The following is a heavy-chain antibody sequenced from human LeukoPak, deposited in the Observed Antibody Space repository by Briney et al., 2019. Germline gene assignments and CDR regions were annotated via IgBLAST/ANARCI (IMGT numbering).Heavy chain of an antibody. CDR1: GYTFTSYG. CDR2: ISAYNGNT. Sequence: ASVKVSCKASGYTFTSYGISWVRQAPGQGLEWMGWISAYNGNTNYAQKLQGRVTMTTDTFMSTAYMELRSLRSDDTAVYYCARGARSRWDYYYYYMDVWGKGTTVTVSS. D-gene: IGHD4-23*01. J-gene: IGHJ6*03. V-gene: IGHV1-18*01. CDR3: ARGARSRWDYYYYYMDV.